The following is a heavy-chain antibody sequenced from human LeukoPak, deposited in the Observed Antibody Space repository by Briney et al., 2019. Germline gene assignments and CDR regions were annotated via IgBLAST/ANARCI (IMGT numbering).Heavy chain of an antibody. Sequence: GGSLRLSCAASGFTFSSYEMNWVRQAPGKGLEWVSYISSSGSTIYYADSVKGRFTISRDNAKNTLYLQMNSLRAEDTAVYYCAREEPNYVWGSYRPFDYWGQGTLVTVSS. CDR2: ISSSGSTI. V-gene: IGHV3-48*03. D-gene: IGHD3-16*02. J-gene: IGHJ4*02. CDR3: AREEPNYVWGSYRPFDY. CDR1: GFTFSSYE.